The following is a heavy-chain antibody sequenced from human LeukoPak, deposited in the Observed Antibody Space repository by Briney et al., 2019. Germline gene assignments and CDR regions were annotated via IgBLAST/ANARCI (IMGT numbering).Heavy chain of an antibody. CDR1: GYTFTGYY. CDR3: ATTRNAMMPSEHAFDI. V-gene: IGHV1-2*06. CDR2: INPNSGGT. J-gene: IGHJ3*02. D-gene: IGHD1-14*01. Sequence: GASVKVSCKASGYTFTGYYMHWVRQAPGQGLEWMGRINPNSGGTNYAQKFQGRVTMTRDTSISTAYMELSSLRSEDTAVYYCATTRNAMMPSEHAFDIWGQGTMVTVSS.